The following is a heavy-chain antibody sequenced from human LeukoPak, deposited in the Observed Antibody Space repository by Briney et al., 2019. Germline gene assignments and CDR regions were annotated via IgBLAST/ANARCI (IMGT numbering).Heavy chain of an antibody. CDR2: INHSGST. CDR3: ARGAPGRYCSSTSCYVDDY. D-gene: IGHD2-2*01. V-gene: IGHV4-34*01. CDR1: GGSFSGYY. Sequence: PSETLSLTCAVYGGSFSGYYWSWIRQPPGKGLEWIGEINHSGSTNYNPSLKSRVTISVDASKNQFSPKLSSVTAADTAVYYCARGAPGRYCSSTSCYVDDYWGQGTLVTVSS. J-gene: IGHJ4*02.